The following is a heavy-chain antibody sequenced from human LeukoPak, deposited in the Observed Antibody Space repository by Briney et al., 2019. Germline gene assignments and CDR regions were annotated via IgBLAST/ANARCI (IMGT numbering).Heavy chain of an antibody. J-gene: IGHJ4*02. D-gene: IGHD6-19*01. CDR2: ISWNSGSI. CDR1: GFTFDDYA. Sequence: PGGSLRLSCAASGFTFDDYAMHWVRQPPGKGLEWVSGISWNSGSIDYADSVKGRFTISRDNAKNSLYLQMNSLRVEDTALYYCAKDNRRHYTSGPNPDSLHWGQGALVTVSS. V-gene: IGHV3-9*01. CDR3: AKDNRRHYTSGPNPDSLH.